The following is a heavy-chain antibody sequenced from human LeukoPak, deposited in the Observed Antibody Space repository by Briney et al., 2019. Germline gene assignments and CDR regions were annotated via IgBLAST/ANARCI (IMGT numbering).Heavy chain of an antibody. Sequence: KASETLSLTCAVYGGSFSGYYWSWIRQPPGKGLEWIGEINHSGRTNHNPSLKSRVTISVDTSKNQFSLKLSSVTAADTAVYYCARGSLRARAFDIWGQGTMVTVSS. D-gene: IGHD6-6*01. CDR3: ARGSLRARAFDI. CDR1: GGSFSGYY. V-gene: IGHV4-34*01. CDR2: INHSGRT. J-gene: IGHJ3*02.